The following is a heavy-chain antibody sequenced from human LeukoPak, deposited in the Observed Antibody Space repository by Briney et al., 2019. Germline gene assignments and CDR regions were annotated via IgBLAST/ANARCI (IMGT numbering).Heavy chain of an antibody. Sequence: SETLSLTCTVSGGSISSYYWSWIRQPPGKGLEWIGYIYYSGSTNYNPSLKSRVTISVDTSKNQFSLKLSSVTAADTAVYYCARDQGYCSGGSCYYYPPLYYYSMDVWGQGTTVTVSS. D-gene: IGHD2-15*01. J-gene: IGHJ6*02. V-gene: IGHV4-59*01. CDR2: IYYSGST. CDR1: GGSISSYY. CDR3: ARDQGYCSGGSCYYYPPLYYYSMDV.